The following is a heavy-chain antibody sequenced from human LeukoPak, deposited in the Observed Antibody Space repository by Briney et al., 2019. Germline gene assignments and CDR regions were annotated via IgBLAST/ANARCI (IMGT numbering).Heavy chain of an antibody. J-gene: IGHJ4*02. Sequence: ASVKVSCKASGYTFTDYYMHWVRQAPGQGLEWMGWINPNSGGTNYAQKFQGRVTMTRDTSISTAYMELSRLRSDDTAVSYCASEEVIAAAGPTLDYWGQGALVTVSS. CDR1: GYTFTDYY. CDR3: ASEEVIAAAGPTLDY. V-gene: IGHV1-2*02. CDR2: INPNSGGT. D-gene: IGHD6-13*01.